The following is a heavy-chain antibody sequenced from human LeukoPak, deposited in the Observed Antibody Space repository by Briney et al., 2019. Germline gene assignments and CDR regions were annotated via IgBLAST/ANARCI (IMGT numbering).Heavy chain of an antibody. CDR3: ARHLAAGTNCFDP. D-gene: IGHD6-13*01. CDR1: GYSFTNYW. V-gene: IGHV5-51*01. CDR2: IYPGDSDT. J-gene: IGHJ5*02. Sequence: GESLKISCKGSGYSFTNYWIAWVRQLPGKGLDWMGIIYPGDSDTRCSPSFRGQVTISADKSISTAYLQWNSLKASDTAMYYCARHLAAGTNCFDPWGQGTLVTVSS.